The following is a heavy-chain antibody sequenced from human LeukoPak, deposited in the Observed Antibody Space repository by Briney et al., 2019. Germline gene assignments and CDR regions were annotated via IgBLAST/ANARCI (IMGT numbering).Heavy chain of an antibody. CDR3: ATGRWYGEFARTGFDD. CDR2: IKEDGSVI. J-gene: IGHJ4*02. V-gene: IGHV3-7*01. Sequence: PGGSLRLSCFGSGFTFSNYWMTWLRQAPGEGLEWVANIKEDGSVIYYADSVRGRFTISRDNAKNSLYLQMNSLRVEDTAVYYCATGRWYGEFARTGFDDWGQGILVTVSS. CDR1: GFTFSNYW. D-gene: IGHD3-10*01.